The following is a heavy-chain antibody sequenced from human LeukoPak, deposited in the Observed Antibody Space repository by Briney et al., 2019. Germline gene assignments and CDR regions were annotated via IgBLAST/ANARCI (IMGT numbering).Heavy chain of an antibody. Sequence: GGSLRLSCAASGFTFSSYSMNWVRQAPGKGLEWVSSISSSSSYIYYADSVKGRFTISRVNAKNSLYLQMNSLRAEDTAVYYCARGHIVVVTAAFDIWGQGTMVTVSS. CDR2: ISSSSSYI. D-gene: IGHD2-21*02. CDR1: GFTFSSYS. J-gene: IGHJ3*02. CDR3: ARGHIVVVTAAFDI. V-gene: IGHV3-21*01.